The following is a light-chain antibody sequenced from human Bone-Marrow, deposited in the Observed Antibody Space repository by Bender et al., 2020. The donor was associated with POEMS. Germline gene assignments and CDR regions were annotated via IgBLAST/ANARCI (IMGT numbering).Light chain of an antibody. J-gene: IGLJ3*02. V-gene: IGLV1-40*01. CDR3: QSYDSSLSGPWV. Sequence: QSVLTQPPSVSAAPGQKVTISCSGSSSNIGGYPVNWYQQLPGTAPRLLIYTNNERPSGVPDRFSGSKSGTSASLAITGLQAEDEADYYCQSYDSSLSGPWVFGGGTKLTVL. CDR1: SSNIGGYP. CDR2: TNN.